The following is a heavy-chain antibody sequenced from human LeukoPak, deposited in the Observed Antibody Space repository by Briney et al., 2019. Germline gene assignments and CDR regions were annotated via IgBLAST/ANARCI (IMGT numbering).Heavy chain of an antibody. CDR2: ISPDGGKK. CDR3: AKGEAMVF. Sequence: GGSLRLSCAASGFTFSSYDIHWVRQTPGTGLEWVAVISPDGGKKYYTDSVKGRFTVSRDNSKNTLYLQMNSLRAEDTAVYYCAKGEAMVFWGQGTLVTVSS. D-gene: IGHD5-18*01. V-gene: IGHV3-30-3*01. CDR1: GFTFSSYD. J-gene: IGHJ4*02.